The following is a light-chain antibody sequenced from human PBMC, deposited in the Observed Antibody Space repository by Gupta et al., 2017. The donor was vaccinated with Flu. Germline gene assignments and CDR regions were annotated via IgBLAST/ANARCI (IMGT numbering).Light chain of an antibody. CDR2: KDT. J-gene: IGLJ2*01. CDR3: PSEDNSGTYVV. CDR1: TLSTQY. Sequence: SYELTQPPSVSVSPGQTATITCSGNTLSTQYTYWYQQKPGQAPVLVRFKDTERPSGITERVSGSNSGTTVTSQLSVVQAEDEAAYDGPSEDNSGTYVVFGGGTKLTVL. V-gene: IGLV3-25*03.